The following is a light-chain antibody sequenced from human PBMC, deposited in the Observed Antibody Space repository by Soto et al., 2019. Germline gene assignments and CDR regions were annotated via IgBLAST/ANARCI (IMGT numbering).Light chain of an antibody. CDR3: HQYFSLPRT. CDR2: WAS. Sequence: DVVMTQSPDSLAVSLGERATINCKSSQSILHSPTHNNYLAWYQKKPGQPPKLLIYWASSRESGVPDRFSGSGAGTHFTLTIHSLQAEDAAVYYCHQYFSLPRTFGQGTKVEIK. J-gene: IGKJ1*01. V-gene: IGKV4-1*01. CDR1: QSILHSPTHNNY.